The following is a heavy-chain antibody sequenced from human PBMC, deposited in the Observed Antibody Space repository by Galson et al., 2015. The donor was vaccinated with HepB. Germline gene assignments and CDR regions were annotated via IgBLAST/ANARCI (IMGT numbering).Heavy chain of an antibody. V-gene: IGHV3-23*01. Sequence: LRLSCAASGLTFSNYAMSWVRQAPGKGLEWVSGIYPSGDTTYYADSVKGRFTISRDDSKNTLYLQMNSLRAEDTAVYSCARALGGSYAFDYWGQGTLLTVSS. CDR3: ARALGGSYAFDY. CDR1: GLTFSNYA. J-gene: IGHJ4*02. D-gene: IGHD1-26*01. CDR2: IYPSGDTT.